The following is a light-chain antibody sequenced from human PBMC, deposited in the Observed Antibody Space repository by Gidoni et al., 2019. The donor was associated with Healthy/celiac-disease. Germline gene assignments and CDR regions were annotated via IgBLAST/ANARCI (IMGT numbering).Light chain of an antibody. CDR1: QRVSSN. V-gene: IGKV3-15*01. J-gene: IGKJ3*01. Sequence: PATLSVSPGERATLSCRASQRVSSNLAWYQQKPGQAPRLLIYGASTRATGIPARFSGSGSGTEFTLTISSLQSEDFAVYYCQQYNNWPRGITFGPXTKVDIK. CDR2: GAS. CDR3: QQYNNWPRGIT.